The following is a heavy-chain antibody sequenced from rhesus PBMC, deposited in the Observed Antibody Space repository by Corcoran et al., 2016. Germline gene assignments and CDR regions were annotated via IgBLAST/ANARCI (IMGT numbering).Heavy chain of an antibody. Sequence: QLQLKESGPGMVKPSETLSVTCAVSGGSIRRSYWGWIRHARGKGLEVIGYIDGSGSSTNYNPSLKSRVTRSGDPSKNQLAIKLSSVTTAYTAVYYCAIGDTAGTVLNYWGQGVLVTVSS. CDR1: GGSIRRSY. D-gene: IGHD5-42*01. CDR2: IDGSGSST. CDR3: AIGDTAGTVLNY. V-gene: IGHV4-169*02. J-gene: IGHJ4*01.